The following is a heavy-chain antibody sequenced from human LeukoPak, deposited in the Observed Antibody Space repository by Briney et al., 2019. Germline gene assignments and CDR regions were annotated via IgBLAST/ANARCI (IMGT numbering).Heavy chain of an antibody. D-gene: IGHD3-10*01. V-gene: IGHV4-39*01. Sequence: PSETLSLTCTVSGGSINSNGHYWGWIRQPPGKGLEWIASFHYTAGSYYNPSLKSRVTISVDTSKNQFSLELSSVTAADTAVYYCASMVRGRNGYWGQGTLVTVSS. CDR2: FHYTAGS. J-gene: IGHJ4*02. CDR1: GGSINSNGHY. CDR3: ASMVRGRNGY.